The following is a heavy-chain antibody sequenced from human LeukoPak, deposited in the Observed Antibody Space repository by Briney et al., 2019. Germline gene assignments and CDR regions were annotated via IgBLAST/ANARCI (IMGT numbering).Heavy chain of an antibody. CDR2: IRYSGGST. CDR3: AKVPDSEDFSGRPPFLDF. V-gene: IGHV3-23*01. CDR1: GFTFSNYA. D-gene: IGHD3-10*01. Sequence: GGSLRLSCVASGFTFSNYAMIWVRQAPGKGLEWVSTIRYSGGSTHYADSVRGRFTISRDNFQNTLNMQMDSLRADDTAIYYFAKVPDSEDFSGRPPFLDFWGQGTTV. J-gene: IGHJ6*02.